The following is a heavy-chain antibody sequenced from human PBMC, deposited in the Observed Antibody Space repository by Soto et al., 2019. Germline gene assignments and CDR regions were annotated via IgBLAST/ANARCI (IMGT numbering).Heavy chain of an antibody. CDR1: GYTFTRYG. Sequence: SVKVSCKASGYTFTRYGLSWVRPAPGQGRECVGWISVYNGNTKYEQNLQGRVTMTTDTSTSTAYMEPRSLRSDDTAVYYCALEGYCSGGSCYLWSYFHYWGQGTLVTVSS. V-gene: IGHV1-18*01. D-gene: IGHD2-15*01. J-gene: IGHJ4*02. CDR3: ALEGYCSGGSCYLWSYFHY. CDR2: ISVYNGNT.